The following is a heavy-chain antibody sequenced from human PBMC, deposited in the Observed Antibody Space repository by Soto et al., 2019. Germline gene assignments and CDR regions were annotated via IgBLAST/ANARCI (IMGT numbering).Heavy chain of an antibody. D-gene: IGHD6-6*01. Sequence: TLSLTCTVSGGSSSSGGYYWTWIRQHPGKGLEWIGYNYYSGITYYNPSLKSRVTISLDTSKNQFSLKLSSVTAADTAVYYCARGSSIAGLYYGMDVWGQGTTVTVSS. J-gene: IGHJ6*02. CDR1: GGSSSSGGYY. CDR3: ARGSSIAGLYYGMDV. V-gene: IGHV4-31*03. CDR2: NYYSGIT.